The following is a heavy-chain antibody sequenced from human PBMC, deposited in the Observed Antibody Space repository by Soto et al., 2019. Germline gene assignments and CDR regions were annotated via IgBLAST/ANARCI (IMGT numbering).Heavy chain of an antibody. J-gene: IGHJ4*02. V-gene: IGHV4-59*01. CDR3: AREKYDSSFDY. CDR2: ISYSGST. D-gene: IGHD3-22*01. Sequence: PSETLSLTCTVSGGSISSYYWSWIRQPPGKGLEWIGYISYSGSTNYNPSLKSRVTISVDTSRNQFSLRLSSVTAADTAIYYCAREKYDSSFDYWGQGTLVTVSS. CDR1: GGSISSYY.